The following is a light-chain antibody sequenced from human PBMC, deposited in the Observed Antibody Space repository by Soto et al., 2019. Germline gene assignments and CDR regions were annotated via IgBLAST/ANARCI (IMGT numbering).Light chain of an antibody. V-gene: IGKV3-15*01. CDR1: QSLNIN. CDR2: GAS. J-gene: IGKJ1*01. Sequence: EIVMTQSPATLSVSPGERATLSCRASQSLNINLAWYQQKPGQAPRLLIYGASTRATGIPARFSGSGSGTEFTLPVSSLQSEAFGVYYCQRYKHDATLGPGTKGDIK. CDR3: QRYKHDAT.